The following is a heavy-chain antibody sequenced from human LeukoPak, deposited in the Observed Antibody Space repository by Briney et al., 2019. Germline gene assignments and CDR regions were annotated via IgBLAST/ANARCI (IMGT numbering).Heavy chain of an antibody. V-gene: IGHV3-23*01. CDR3: AKSHPSHFYGSGSYSLYGMDV. J-gene: IGHJ6*02. CDR2: ISGSGGST. CDR1: GFSFSSYA. Sequence: GGSLRLSCAVSGFSFSSYAMSWVRQAPGKGLEWVSAISGSGGSTYYADSVKGRFTISRDNSKNTLYLQMNSLRAEDTAVYYCAKSHPSHFYGSGSYSLYGMDVWGQGTTVTVSS. D-gene: IGHD3-10*01.